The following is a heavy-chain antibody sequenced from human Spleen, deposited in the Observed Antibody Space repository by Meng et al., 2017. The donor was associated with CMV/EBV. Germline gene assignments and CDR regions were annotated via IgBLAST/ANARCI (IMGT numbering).Heavy chain of an antibody. D-gene: IGHD1-7*01. J-gene: IGHJ4*02. CDR2: IIPIFGTA. CDR1: GGTFSRYD. Sequence: SVKVSCKASGGTFSRYDISWVRQAPGQGLEWMGGIIPIFGTANYAQKFQGRVKITKDESTSTAYMELSSLRSEDTAVYYCARWDWNYAARVDYWGQGTLVTVSS. CDR3: ARWDWNYAARVDY. V-gene: IGHV1-69*05.